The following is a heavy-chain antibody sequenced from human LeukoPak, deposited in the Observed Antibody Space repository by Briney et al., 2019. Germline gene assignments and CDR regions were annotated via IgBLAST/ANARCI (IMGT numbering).Heavy chain of an antibody. CDR3: ARVINSRWLGELSD. D-gene: IGHD6-19*01. Sequence: GGSLRLSCAASGFTFSTYWMHWVRQAPGKGLVWVSRINSDGSSTTYADSVKGRFTISRDNAKNTLYLQMNSLRAEDTAVYYCARVINSRWLGELSDWGQGTLVTVSS. CDR2: INSDGSST. J-gene: IGHJ1*01. V-gene: IGHV3-74*01. CDR1: GFTFSTYW.